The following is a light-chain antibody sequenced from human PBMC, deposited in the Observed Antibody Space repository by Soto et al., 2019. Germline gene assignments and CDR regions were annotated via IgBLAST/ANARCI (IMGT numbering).Light chain of an antibody. CDR3: QQSLSNPYT. CDR2: TAS. CDR1: QYITTY. V-gene: IGKV1-39*01. Sequence: DIQITQSPSSLSASVGDRVTITCRASQYITTYLNWYQHKPGKAPELLIYTASSLHSGVPSRFSGSGSGTDFTLTINSLHPEDFATYYCQQSLSNPYTFGQGTRLEIK. J-gene: IGKJ5*01.